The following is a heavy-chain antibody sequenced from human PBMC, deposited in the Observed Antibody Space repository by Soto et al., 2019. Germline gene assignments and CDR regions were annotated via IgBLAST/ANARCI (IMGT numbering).Heavy chain of an antibody. Sequence: GGSLRLSCAASGFTFSSYAMHWVRQAPGKGLEWVAVISYGGSNKYYADSVKGRFTISRDNSRNTLYLRMNSLRAEDTAVYYCARKSGFHDAFDIWGQGTMVTVSS. J-gene: IGHJ3*02. CDR1: GFTFSSYA. CDR2: ISYGGSNK. V-gene: IGHV3-30-3*01. CDR3: ARKSGFHDAFDI. D-gene: IGHD1-26*01.